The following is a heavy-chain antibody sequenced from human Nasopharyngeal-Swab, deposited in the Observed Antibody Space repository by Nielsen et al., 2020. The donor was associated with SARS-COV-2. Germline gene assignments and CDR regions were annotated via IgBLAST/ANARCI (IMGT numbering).Heavy chain of an antibody. D-gene: IGHD4/OR15-4a*01. J-gene: IGHJ5*01. CDR3: AREGVKYQVLHNWFDS. CDR1: GFTFKSYA. V-gene: IGHV3-23*01. CDR2: ISGSGATT. Sequence: GESLNISCAASGFTFKSYAMSWVRQAPGKGLEWVSVISGSGATTYHADSVKGRFTISRDNSQNTLYLQMNSLRIEDTAVYYCAREGVKYQVLHNWFDSWGQGTLVTVSS.